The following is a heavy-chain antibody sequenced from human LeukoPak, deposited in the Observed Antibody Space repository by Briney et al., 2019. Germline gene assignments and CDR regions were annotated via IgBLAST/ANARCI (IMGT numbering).Heavy chain of an antibody. CDR3: ARVGGYYYDSSGYYG. CDR2: INWNGGST. Sequence: GGSLRLSCAASGFTFDDYGMSWVRQAPGKGLEWVSGINWNGGSTGYADSVKGRFTISRDNAKNSLYLQMNSLRAEDTALCYCARVGGYYYDSSGYYGWGQGTLVTVSS. D-gene: IGHD3-22*01. V-gene: IGHV3-20*04. J-gene: IGHJ4*02. CDR1: GFTFDDYG.